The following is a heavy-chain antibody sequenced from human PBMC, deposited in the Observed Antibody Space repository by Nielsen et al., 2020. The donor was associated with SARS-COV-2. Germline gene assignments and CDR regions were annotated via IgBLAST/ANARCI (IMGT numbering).Heavy chain of an antibody. CDR3: ATGTYYDILTGPNFDY. Sequence: GESLKISCAASGFTFSSYAMHWVRQAPGKGLEWVALLSYDEINKYYADSVMGRFTISRDNSKNTLYLQMNSLRAEDTAVYYCATGTYYDILTGPNFDYWGQGTLVTVSS. CDR2: LSYDEINK. CDR1: GFTFSSYA. J-gene: IGHJ4*02. V-gene: IGHV3-30*04. D-gene: IGHD3-9*01.